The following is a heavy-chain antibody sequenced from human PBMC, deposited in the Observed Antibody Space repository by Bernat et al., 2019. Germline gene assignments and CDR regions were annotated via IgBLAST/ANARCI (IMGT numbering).Heavy chain of an antibody. CDR3: ARSITMVRGVMGIYFDY. Sequence: EVQLVQSGAEVKKPGESPRISCKGSGYSFTSYWISWVRQMPGKGLEWMGRIDPSDSYTNYSPSFQGHVTISADKSISTAYLQWSSLKASDTAMYYCARSITMVRGVMGIYFDYWGQGTLVTVSS. CDR2: IDPSDSYT. J-gene: IGHJ4*02. CDR1: GYSFTSYW. D-gene: IGHD3-10*01. V-gene: IGHV5-10-1*03.